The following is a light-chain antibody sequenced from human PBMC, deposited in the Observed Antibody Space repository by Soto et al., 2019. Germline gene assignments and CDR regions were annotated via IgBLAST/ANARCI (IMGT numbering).Light chain of an antibody. CDR3: QQYNSYSYT. Sequence: DIQMTQSPSTLSASVGDRVTITCRASQSIFVWLAWYQQRPGTAPRLLIYEASSLQSGVPSRFSGSGSRTEFTLTISSLQPDDSATYYCQQYNSYSYTFGQGTKLEIK. V-gene: IGKV1-5*01. CDR2: EAS. J-gene: IGKJ2*01. CDR1: QSIFVW.